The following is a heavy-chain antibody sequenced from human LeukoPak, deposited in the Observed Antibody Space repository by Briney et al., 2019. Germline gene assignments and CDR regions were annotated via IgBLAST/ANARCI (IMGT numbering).Heavy chain of an antibody. CDR2: ISSSGSTI. J-gene: IGHJ4*02. Sequence: PGGSLRLSCAASGFTFSDYYMSWIRQAPGKGLEWVSYISSSGSTIYYADSVKGRFTISRDNAKNSLYLQMNSLRAEDTAVYYCAKDETYYHDSSGYYYVAGTDYWGQGTLVTVSS. CDR1: GFTFSDYY. D-gene: IGHD3-22*01. V-gene: IGHV3-11*04. CDR3: AKDETYYHDSSGYYYVAGTDY.